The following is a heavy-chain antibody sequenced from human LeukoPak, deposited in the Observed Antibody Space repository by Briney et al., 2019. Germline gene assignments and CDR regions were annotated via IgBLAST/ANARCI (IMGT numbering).Heavy chain of an antibody. V-gene: IGHV4-31*02. Sequence: SWVRQAPGKGLEWVGYIYYSGNTYYSPSLKSRLTISIDTSKNQFSLKLSSVTAADTAVYYCARLEAAGDYYYGMDVWGKGTTVTVSS. D-gene: IGHD6-13*01. J-gene: IGHJ6*04. CDR2: IYYSGNT. CDR3: ARLEAAGDYYYGMDV.